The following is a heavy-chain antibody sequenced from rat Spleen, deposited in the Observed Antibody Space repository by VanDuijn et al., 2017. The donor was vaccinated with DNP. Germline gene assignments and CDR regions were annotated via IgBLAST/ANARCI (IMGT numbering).Heavy chain of an antibody. D-gene: IGHD4-3*01. J-gene: IGHJ2*01. CDR1: GFSLTNYH. CDR2: IQSDGNT. CDR3: ARDQGYGYFDF. V-gene: IGHV2-27*01. Sequence: VQLKESGPGLVQPSQTLSLTCTVSGFSLTNYHVDWVRQPPGKGLEWMGRIQSDGNTDYNSALKSRLSISRDTSKSQVFLKMNSLQTEDIATYYCARDQGYGYFDFWGQGVMVTVSS.